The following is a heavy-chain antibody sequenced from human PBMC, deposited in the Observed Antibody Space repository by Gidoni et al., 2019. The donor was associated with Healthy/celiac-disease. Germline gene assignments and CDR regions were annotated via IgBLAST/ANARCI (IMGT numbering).Heavy chain of an antibody. V-gene: IGHV3-15*07. CDR1: GFTFTNSW. J-gene: IGHJ4*02. CDR2: IKSKTDGETT. CDR3: TTDFIGVVYSRRGC. Sequence: EVQLVESGGGLVKPGGSLRLSWAAPGFTFTNSWMNWVRQAPGKGLEWVGRIKSKTDGETTDYAAPVKGRFTISRDDSKNTRYLQMNSLKTEDTAVYYCTTDFIGVVYSRRGCWGQGTLVTVSS. D-gene: IGHD3-3*01.